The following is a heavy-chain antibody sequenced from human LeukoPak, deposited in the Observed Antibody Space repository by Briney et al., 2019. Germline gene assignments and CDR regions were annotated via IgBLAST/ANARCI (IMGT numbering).Heavy chain of an antibody. V-gene: IGHV3-23*01. D-gene: IGHD2-21*02. CDR3: ATGGGAYCGDDCRRTFDY. J-gene: IGHJ4*02. CDR1: GFTFSNYV. CDR2: ISRSGDST. Sequence: GGSLRLSCTVSGFTFSNYVMSWVRQAPGKGLEWVSGISRSGDSTYDADSVKGRFTISRDTSKNTLYLQMDSLRAEDTAAYYCATGGGAYCGDDCRRTFDYWGQGTLVTVSS.